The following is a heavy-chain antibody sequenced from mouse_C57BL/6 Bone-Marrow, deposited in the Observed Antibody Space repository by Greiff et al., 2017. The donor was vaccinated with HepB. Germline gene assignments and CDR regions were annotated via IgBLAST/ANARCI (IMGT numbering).Heavy chain of an antibody. CDR1: GYAFSSSW. V-gene: IGHV1-82*01. Sequence: LVESGPELVKPGASVKISCKASGYAFSSSWMNWVKQRPGKGLEWIGRIYPGDGDTNYNGKFKGKATLTADKSSSTAYMQLSSLTSEDSAVSFCARKGITTVVAPYFDVWGTGTTVTVSS. J-gene: IGHJ1*03. CDR3: ARKGITTVVAPYFDV. D-gene: IGHD1-1*01. CDR2: IYPGDGDT.